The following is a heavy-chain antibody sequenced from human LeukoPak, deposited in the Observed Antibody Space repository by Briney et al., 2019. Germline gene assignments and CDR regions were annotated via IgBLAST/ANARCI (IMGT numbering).Heavy chain of an antibody. CDR2: MWYDGSNK. J-gene: IGHJ4*02. Sequence: GGSLRLSRAASGFTFNSYGMHWVRQAPGKGLEWVAVMWYDGSNKYYADSVKGRFTISRDNAKNPLYLQMNSLRDEDTAVYYCARGNGYYGSGTYYFDYWGQGTLVTVSS. CDR3: ARGNGYYGSGTYYFDY. V-gene: IGHV3-33*01. D-gene: IGHD3-10*01. CDR1: GFTFNSYG.